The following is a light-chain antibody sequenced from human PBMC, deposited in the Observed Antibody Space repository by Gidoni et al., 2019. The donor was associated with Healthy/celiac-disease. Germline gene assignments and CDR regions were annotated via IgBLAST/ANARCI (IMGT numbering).Light chain of an antibody. J-gene: IGLJ2*01. Sequence: QSVLTQPPSASGTPGPRVPISCSGSSSNIGSNYVYWYQQLPGTAPKLLIYRNNQRPSGVPDRFSGSKSGTSASLAISGLRSEGEADYYCAAWDDSLSGVVVGGGTKLTVL. CDR1: SSNIGSNY. CDR2: RNN. V-gene: IGLV1-47*01. CDR3: AAWDDSLSGVV.